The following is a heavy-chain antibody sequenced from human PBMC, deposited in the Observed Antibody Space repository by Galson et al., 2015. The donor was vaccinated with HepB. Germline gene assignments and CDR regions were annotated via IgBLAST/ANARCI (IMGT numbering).Heavy chain of an antibody. CDR3: ERERGSGSYNVGGPNKEELTIDLNY. CDR1: GFTFTSFG. J-gene: IGHJ4*02. D-gene: IGHD1-26*01. V-gene: IGHV1-18*01. CDR2: ISAYNGNT. Sequence: SVKLSCTASGFTFTSFGISWVRQAPGQGLEWMGWISAYNGNTHYAHTLKGRFTITTDKSTSTAYMELRSLRSDDTAVYYCERERGSGSYNVGGPNKEELTIDLNYWGQGTLVTVSS.